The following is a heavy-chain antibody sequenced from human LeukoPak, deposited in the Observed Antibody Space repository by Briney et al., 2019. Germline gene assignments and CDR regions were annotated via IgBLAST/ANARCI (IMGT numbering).Heavy chain of an antibody. CDR3: AGLYHTVTSYNWFDP. J-gene: IGHJ5*02. D-gene: IGHD4-17*01. Sequence: PSETLSLTCAVYGGSFSGYYWSWIRQPPGKGLEWIGEINHSGSTNYNPSLKSRVTISVDTSKNQFSLKLRSVTAADTAVYYCAGLYHTVTSYNWFDPWGQGTLVTVSS. V-gene: IGHV4-34*01. CDR1: GGSFSGYY. CDR2: INHSGST.